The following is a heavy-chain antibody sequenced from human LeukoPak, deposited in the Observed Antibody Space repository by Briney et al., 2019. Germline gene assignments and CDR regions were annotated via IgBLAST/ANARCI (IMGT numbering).Heavy chain of an antibody. CDR2: ISGSGGST. CDR1: GFTFSSYA. J-gene: IGHJ4*02. Sequence: PGGSLRLSCAASGFTFSSYAMTWVRQAPGKGLEWVSVISGSGGSTNYADFLKGRFSISRDNSKNTLYLQMNRLRADDTAIYYCAKISGYTSGWYSDWGQGTLVTVSS. D-gene: IGHD6-19*01. CDR3: AKISGYTSGWYSD. V-gene: IGHV3-23*01.